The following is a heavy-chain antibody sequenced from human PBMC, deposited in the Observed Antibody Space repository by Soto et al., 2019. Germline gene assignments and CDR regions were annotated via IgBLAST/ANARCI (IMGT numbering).Heavy chain of an antibody. V-gene: IGHV4-4*02. J-gene: IGHJ6*02. Sequence: QVQLQESGPGLVKPSGTLPLTCAVSGGSISSSYWWSWVRQPPGKGLEWIGEIYHSGSTNYNPSPKRRVTISVDKSKTQFSLKLRAVTAADTAVYSCARVSGSYYYGMDVWGQGTTVTVSS. D-gene: IGHD3-10*01. CDR3: ARVSGSYYYGMDV. CDR2: IYHSGST. CDR1: GGSISSSYW.